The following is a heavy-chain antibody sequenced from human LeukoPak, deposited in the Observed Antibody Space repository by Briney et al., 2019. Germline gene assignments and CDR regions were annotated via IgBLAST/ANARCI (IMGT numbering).Heavy chain of an antibody. CDR1: GGSISSSSYY. CDR2: IYYSGST. CDR3: ARHEIEWGYDFWSGLSFDY. Sequence: SETLSLTCTVSGGSISSSSYYWGWIRQPPGKGLEWIGSIYYSGSTYYNPSLRSRVTISVDTSKNQFSLKLSSVTAADTAVYYCARHEIEWGYDFWSGLSFDYWGQGTLVTVSS. J-gene: IGHJ4*02. V-gene: IGHV4-39*01. D-gene: IGHD3-3*01.